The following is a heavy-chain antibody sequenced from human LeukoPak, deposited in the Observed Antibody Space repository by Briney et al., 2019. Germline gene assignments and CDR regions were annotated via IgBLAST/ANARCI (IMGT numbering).Heavy chain of an antibody. Sequence: SETLSLTCTVSGGSINSYYWNWIRQPPGKGLEWIGYIYHSGSTNYNPSLKSRVTISVDTSKNQFSLKLSSVTAADTAVYYCARHRPGMYDDAFDIWGQGTMVTVSS. V-gene: IGHV4-59*08. CDR1: GGSINSYY. D-gene: IGHD2-8*01. CDR3: ARHRPGMYDDAFDI. CDR2: IYHSGST. J-gene: IGHJ3*02.